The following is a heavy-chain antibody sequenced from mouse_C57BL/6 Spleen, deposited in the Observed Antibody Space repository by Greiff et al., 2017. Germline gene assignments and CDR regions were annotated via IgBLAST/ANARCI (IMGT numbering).Heavy chain of an antibody. CDR3: ARSRLLREADY. CDR1: GYTFTDYY. V-gene: IGHV1-26*01. D-gene: IGHD1-1*01. CDR2: INPNNGGT. Sequence: EVQLQQSGPELVKPGASVTISCKASGYTFTDYYLNWVKQSHGKSLEWIGDINPNNGGTSYNQKFKGKATVTVDKSSSTAYMELRSLTSEDSAVYYCARSRLLREADYWGQGTTLTGSS. J-gene: IGHJ2*01.